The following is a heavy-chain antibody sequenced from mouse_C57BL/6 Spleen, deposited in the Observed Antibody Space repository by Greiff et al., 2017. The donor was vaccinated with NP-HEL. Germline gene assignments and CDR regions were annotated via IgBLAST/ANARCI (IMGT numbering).Heavy chain of an antibody. CDR3: AIQLVSFAY. CDR2: IWGVGST. D-gene: IGHD4-1*02. J-gene: IGHJ3*01. CDR1: GFSLTSYG. Sequence: VNVVESGPGLVAPSQSLSITCTVSGFSLTSYGVDWVRQSPGKGLEWLGVIWGVGSTNYNSALKSRLSISKDNSKSQVFLKMNSLQTDDTAMYYCAIQLVSFAYWGQGTLVTVSA. V-gene: IGHV2-6*01.